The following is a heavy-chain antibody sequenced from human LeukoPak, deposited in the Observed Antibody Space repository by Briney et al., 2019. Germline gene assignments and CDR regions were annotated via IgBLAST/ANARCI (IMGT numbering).Heavy chain of an antibody. CDR1: GGTFGSYA. Sequence: SVKVSCKASGGTFGSYAISWVRQAPGQGLEWMGGIIPIFGTANYAQKFQGRVTITADESTSTAYMELSSLRSEDTAVYYCARGVLLWFGEPRNWFDPWGQGTLVTVSS. V-gene: IGHV1-69*13. CDR2: IIPIFGTA. D-gene: IGHD3-10*01. CDR3: ARGVLLWFGEPRNWFDP. J-gene: IGHJ5*02.